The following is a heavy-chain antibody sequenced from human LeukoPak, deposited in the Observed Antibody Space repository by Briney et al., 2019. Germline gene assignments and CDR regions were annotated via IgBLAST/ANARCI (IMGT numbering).Heavy chain of an antibody. D-gene: IGHD3-22*01. J-gene: IGHJ4*02. Sequence: PGGSLRLSCAVSGFTVSDNYMSWVRQAPGKGLEWVSVMYSGGSTYYADSVKGRFTISRDNSKNTLYLQMNSLRAEDTAVYYCAKDPSSGYYYVDYWGQGTLVTVSS. V-gene: IGHV3-53*01. CDR2: MYSGGST. CDR1: GFTVSDNY. CDR3: AKDPSSGYYYVDY.